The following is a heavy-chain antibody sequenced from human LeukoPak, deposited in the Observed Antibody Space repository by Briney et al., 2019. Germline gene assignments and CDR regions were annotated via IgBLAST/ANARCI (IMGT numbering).Heavy chain of an antibody. CDR2: IWRSDHT. Sequence: KTSETLSLTCAISGGSISSSDWWSWVRQPPGRGLEWIGYIWRSDHTNYNPSLKSRVTMSLDKSKNQFSLKLSSVTAADTAVYYCARDPHCSSTNCPFDFWGQGTLVIVSS. CDR1: GGSISSSDW. D-gene: IGHD2-2*01. J-gene: IGHJ4*02. V-gene: IGHV4-4*02. CDR3: ARDPHCSSTNCPFDF.